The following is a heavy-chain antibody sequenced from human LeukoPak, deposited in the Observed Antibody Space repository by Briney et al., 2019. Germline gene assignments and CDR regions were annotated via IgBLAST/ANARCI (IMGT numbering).Heavy chain of an antibody. D-gene: IGHD3-10*01. J-gene: IGHJ5*02. CDR1: GYSISSGYY. Sequence: KSSETLSLTCAVSGYSISSGYYWGWIRQPPGKGLEWIGSIYHSGSTYYNPSLKSRVTISVDTSKNQFSLKLSSVTAADTAVYYCARDQELLWFGEFLSDNWFDPWGQGTLVTVSS. CDR3: ARDQELLWFGEFLSDNWFDP. CDR2: IYHSGST. V-gene: IGHV4-38-2*02.